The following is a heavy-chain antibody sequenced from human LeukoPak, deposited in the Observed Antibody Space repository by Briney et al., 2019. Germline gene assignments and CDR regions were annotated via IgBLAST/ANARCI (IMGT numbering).Heavy chain of an antibody. CDR1: GFTFDDYA. J-gene: IGHJ3*02. CDR3: AKITSGSRGGDAFDI. Sequence: GGSLRLSCAASGFTFDDYAMHWVRQAPGKGLEWVSGISWNSGSIGYADSVKGRFTISRDNAKNSLYLQMNSLGAEDTALYYCAKITSGSRGGDAFDIWGQGTMVTVSS. V-gene: IGHV3-9*01. CDR2: ISWNSGSI. D-gene: IGHD1-26*01.